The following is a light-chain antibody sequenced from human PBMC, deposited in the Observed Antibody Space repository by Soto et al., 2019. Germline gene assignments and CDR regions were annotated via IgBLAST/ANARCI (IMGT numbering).Light chain of an antibody. Sequence: QSVLTQPASVSGSPGQSIAVSCSGTSSDIGAYIHVSWYQQHPGKAPKLMIYDVSNRPSGVSDRFSGSKSGNTASLTISGLQDEDEDDYYCTSYTTSGTYVFGAGTKLTVL. J-gene: IGLJ1*01. V-gene: IGLV2-14*03. CDR1: SSDIGAYIH. CDR2: DVS. CDR3: TSYTTSGTYV.